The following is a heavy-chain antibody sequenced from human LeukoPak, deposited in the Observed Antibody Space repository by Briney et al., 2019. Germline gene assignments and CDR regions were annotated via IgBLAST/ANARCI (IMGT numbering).Heavy chain of an antibody. CDR3: TTYLGVMDLSYLQY. Sequence: GGSLRLSCTASGFTFGDYAMNWVRQAPGKGLEWVGFVRSKTYGGTTEYAASVKGRFTISRDDSKSIAYLQMNSLKTEDTAVYYCTTYLGVMDLSYLQYWGQGTLVTVSS. V-gene: IGHV3-49*04. D-gene: IGHD3-10*01. CDR1: GFTFGDYA. CDR2: VRSKTYGGTT. J-gene: IGHJ4*02.